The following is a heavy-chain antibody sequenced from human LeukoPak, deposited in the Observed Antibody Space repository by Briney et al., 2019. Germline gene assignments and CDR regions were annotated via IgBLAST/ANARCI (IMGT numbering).Heavy chain of an antibody. CDR3: ARGIDSSGSNPPY. CDR2: INTDGSST. Sequence: GGSLRLSCAASGFTLSTYWMHWVRQAPGKGLVWVSRINTDGSSTNYADSVKGRFTISRDNAKNTLYLQMNSLRAEDTAVYYCARGIDSSGSNPPYWGQGTLVTVSS. CDR1: GFTLSTYW. V-gene: IGHV3-74*01. D-gene: IGHD3-22*01. J-gene: IGHJ4*02.